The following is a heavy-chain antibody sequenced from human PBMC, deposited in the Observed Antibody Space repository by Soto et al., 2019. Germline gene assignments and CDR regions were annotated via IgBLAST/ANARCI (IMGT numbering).Heavy chain of an antibody. CDR1: GGSLSGSTYS. CDR2: IFPSGTT. CDR3: ARSREFDY. Sequence: LSLTCGVSGGSLSGSTYSWNWIRQPPVKGLEWIGYIFPSGTTYYNPSLKSRVTISIDVSKNQFSLSLRSLTAADTAVYYCARSREFDYWSQGTLVTVSS. J-gene: IGHJ4*02. V-gene: IGHV4-30-2*01.